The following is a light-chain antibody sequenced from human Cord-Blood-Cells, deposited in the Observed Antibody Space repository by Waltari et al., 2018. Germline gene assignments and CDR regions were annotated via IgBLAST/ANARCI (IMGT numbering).Light chain of an antibody. CDR2: DVS. J-gene: IGLJ3*02. CDR3: SSYTSSSTWV. Sequence: QSALTQPASVSGSPGQSITIPCTGTSSDVGGSNYGSWYQQHPGKAPKLMIYDVSNRPSGVSNRFSGSKSGNTASLTISGLQAEDEADYYCSSYTSSSTWVFGGGTKLTVL. CDR1: SSDVGGSNY. V-gene: IGLV2-14*03.